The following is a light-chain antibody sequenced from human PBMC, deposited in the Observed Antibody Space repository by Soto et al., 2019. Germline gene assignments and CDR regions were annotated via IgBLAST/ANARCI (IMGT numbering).Light chain of an antibody. V-gene: IGKV1-5*03. CDR2: KAS. Sequence: DIQMTQSPSTLSASVGDRVTITCRASQSISTWLAWYQHKPGKAPKLLIYKASNLEGGVPSRFSGSGSGTEFTITISSLQPDDFATYYCQQYNTYPLTFGGGTTVEIK. CDR1: QSISTW. CDR3: QQYNTYPLT. J-gene: IGKJ4*01.